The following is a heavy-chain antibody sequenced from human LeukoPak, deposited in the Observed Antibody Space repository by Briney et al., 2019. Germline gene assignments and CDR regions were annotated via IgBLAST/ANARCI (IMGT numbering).Heavy chain of an antibody. Sequence: ASVKVSCKASGYTFTSYAMNWVRQAPGQGLEWMGWINTNTGNPTYAQGFTGRFVFSLDTSVSTAYLQISSLKGEDTAVYYCARSNNDGDYLGVGFDYWGQGTLVTVSS. CDR2: INTNTGNP. V-gene: IGHV7-4-1*02. CDR3: ARSNNDGDYLGVGFDY. J-gene: IGHJ4*02. D-gene: IGHD4-17*01. CDR1: GYTFTSYA.